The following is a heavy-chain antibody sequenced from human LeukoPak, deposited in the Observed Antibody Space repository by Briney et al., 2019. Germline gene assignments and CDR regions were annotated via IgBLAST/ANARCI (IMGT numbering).Heavy chain of an antibody. CDR2: IYTSGNT. CDR3: ARVGCSSTSCYDYYYYYMDV. D-gene: IGHD2-2*01. J-gene: IGHJ6*03. CDR1: GGSISSGSYY. Sequence: SETLSLTCTVSGGSISSGSYYWSSIRQPAGKGLEWIGRIYTSGNTNYNPSLKSQVTISVDTSTNQLSLRMRSVTAADTAVDYCARVGCSSTSCYDYYYYYMDVWGKGTTVTVSS. V-gene: IGHV4-61*02.